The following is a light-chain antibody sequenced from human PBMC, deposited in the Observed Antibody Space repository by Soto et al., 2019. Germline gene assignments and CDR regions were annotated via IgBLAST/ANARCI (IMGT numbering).Light chain of an antibody. CDR1: SSDIDAYNY. CDR3: GSYTTSSNYV. Sequence: QSVLTQPASVSGSPGQSITISCTGASSDIDAYNYVSWYQQHPGKAPKLMIYDVSNRPSGISNRFSGSKSGNTASLTISGLHAEDEADYYCGSYTTSSNYVFATGTKVTVL. J-gene: IGLJ1*01. V-gene: IGLV2-14*01. CDR2: DVS.